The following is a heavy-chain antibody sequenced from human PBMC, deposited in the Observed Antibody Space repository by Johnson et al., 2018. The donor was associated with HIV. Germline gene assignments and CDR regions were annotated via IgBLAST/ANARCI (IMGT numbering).Heavy chain of an antibody. D-gene: IGHD1-26*01. J-gene: IGHJ3*02. Sequence: VQLVESGGGLVKPGGSLRLSCAASGFTFSSYAMHWVRQAPGKGLEWVAVISYDGSNKYYAESVKGRFTISRDNFKNTLYLQMNSLRAEDTAVYYCASAWGELDDAFDIWGQGTMVTVSS. CDR3: ASAWGELDDAFDI. CDR2: ISYDGSNK. V-gene: IGHV3-30*04. CDR1: GFTFSSYA.